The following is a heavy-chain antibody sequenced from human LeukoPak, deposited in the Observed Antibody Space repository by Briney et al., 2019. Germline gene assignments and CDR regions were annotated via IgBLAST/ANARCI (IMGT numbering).Heavy chain of an antibody. CDR3: ARSGQQLFAFDI. CDR1: GFTFSSYW. V-gene: IGHV3-74*01. J-gene: IGHJ3*02. Sequence: GGSLRLSCAASGFTFSSYWMHWVRQAPGKGLVWVSRINSDGGSTGYADSVKGRFTISRDNAKNTLYPRMNSLRAEDTAVYYCARSGQQLFAFDIWGQGTMVTVSS. CDR2: INSDGGST. D-gene: IGHD6-13*01.